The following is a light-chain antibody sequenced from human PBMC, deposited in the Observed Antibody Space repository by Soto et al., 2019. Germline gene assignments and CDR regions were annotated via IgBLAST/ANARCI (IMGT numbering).Light chain of an antibody. V-gene: IGLV1-51*01. J-gene: IGLJ1*01. Sequence: QSVLTQPPSVSAAPGQKVTISCSGSSSNIGNNYVSWYQQLSGTAPKLLIYDNNKRPSGIPDRFSGSKSGTSATLGITGFQTGDEADYYCGSWDSSLSAYVFGTGTKVTVL. CDR1: SSNIGNNY. CDR2: DNN. CDR3: GSWDSSLSAYV.